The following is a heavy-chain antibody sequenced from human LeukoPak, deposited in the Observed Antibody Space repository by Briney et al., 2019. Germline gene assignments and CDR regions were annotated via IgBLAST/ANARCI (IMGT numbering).Heavy chain of an antibody. Sequence: SVKVSCMASGGTFSSYVISWVRQAPGQGLEWMGGIIPILGTANYAQKFQGRVTITTDESTSTAYMELSSLRSEDTAVYYCARVGPTLRRDGYNWGDNWFDPWGQGTLVTVSS. V-gene: IGHV1-69*05. CDR3: ARVGPTLRRDGYNWGDNWFDP. CDR1: GGTFSSYV. D-gene: IGHD5-24*01. J-gene: IGHJ5*02. CDR2: IIPILGTA.